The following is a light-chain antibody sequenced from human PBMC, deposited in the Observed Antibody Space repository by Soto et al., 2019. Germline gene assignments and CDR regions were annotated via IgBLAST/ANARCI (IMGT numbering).Light chain of an antibody. Sequence: DIQMTQSPSSLSVSVGDRVTITCRASQDIGSSLGWFQQKPGKAPKSLIYAASTLQVGVPSRFSSSGSGTDFILTISSLQPEDFATYYCKQYNSYPRTFGQGTKVEIK. CDR3: KQYNSYPRT. V-gene: IGKV1-16*01. CDR1: QDIGSS. CDR2: AAS. J-gene: IGKJ1*01.